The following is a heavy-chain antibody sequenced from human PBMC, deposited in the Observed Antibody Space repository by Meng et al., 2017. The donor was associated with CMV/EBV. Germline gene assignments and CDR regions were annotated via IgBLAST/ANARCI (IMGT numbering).Heavy chain of an antibody. CDR2: ISWNSGSI. Sequence: SLKISCAASGFTFDDYAMHWVRQAPGKGLEWVSGISWNSGSIGYADSVKGRFTISRDNAKNSLYLQMNSLRAEDTAVYYCAKEAAMVTGDYYYHYYGMDVWGQGTTVTVSS. J-gene: IGHJ6*02. D-gene: IGHD5-18*01. V-gene: IGHV3-9*01. CDR1: GFTFDDYA. CDR3: AKEAAMVTGDYYYHYYGMDV.